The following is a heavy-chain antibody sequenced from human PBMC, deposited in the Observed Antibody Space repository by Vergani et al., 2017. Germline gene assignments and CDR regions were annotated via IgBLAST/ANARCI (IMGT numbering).Heavy chain of an antibody. CDR1: GGSFSGYY. V-gene: IGHV4-34*11. Sequence: QVQLQQWGAGLLKPSETLSLTCAVYGGSFSGYYWSWIRQPPGKGLEWIGYIYYSGSTNYNPSLKSRVTISVDTSKNQFSLKLSSVTAADTAVYYCARDYYDSSGYYWAIFDYWGQGTLVTVSS. CDR3: ARDYYDSSGYYWAIFDY. D-gene: IGHD3-22*01. CDR2: IYYSGST. J-gene: IGHJ4*02.